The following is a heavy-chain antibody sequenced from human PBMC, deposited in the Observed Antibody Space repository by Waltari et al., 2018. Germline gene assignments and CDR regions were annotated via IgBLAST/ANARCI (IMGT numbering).Heavy chain of an antibody. J-gene: IGHJ4*02. CDR2: INHSGST. CDR1: GGSFSGYY. V-gene: IGHV4-34*01. D-gene: IGHD1-26*01. CDR3: ARADSGAPNPKYFDY. Sequence: QVQLQQWGAGLLKPSETLSLTCAVYGGSFSGYYWRWIRQPPGKGLEWIGEINHSGSTNYNPSLKSRVTISVDTSKNQFSLKLSSVTAADTAVYYCARADSGAPNPKYFDYWGQGTLVTVSS.